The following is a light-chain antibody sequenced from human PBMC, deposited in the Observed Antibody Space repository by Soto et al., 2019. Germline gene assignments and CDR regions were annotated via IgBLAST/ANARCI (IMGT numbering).Light chain of an antibody. CDR3: SSYTSSSILV. Sequence: QSVLTQPASVSGSPGQSITISCTGTSSDVGGYNYVSWYQQHPGKAPKLIIYGVSNRPSGVSERFSVSKSGNTASLTISGLQAEDEADYYCSSYTSSSILVFGGGTKVTVL. V-gene: IGLV2-14*01. J-gene: IGLJ2*01. CDR2: GVS. CDR1: SSDVGGYNY.